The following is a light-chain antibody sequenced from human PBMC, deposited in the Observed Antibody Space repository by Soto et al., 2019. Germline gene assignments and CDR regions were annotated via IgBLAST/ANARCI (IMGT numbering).Light chain of an antibody. J-gene: IGKJ1*01. Sequence: DIQMTQSPSTLSASVGDRVTMTCRASQSISKHLNWYTTTPGKAPKLLIFAASSLQSGVPSRFRASISGPDFTLTIRSLQPEEWATYDCQQSYSSPPTFGQGTKVDIK. CDR2: AAS. CDR1: QSISKH. CDR3: QQSYSSPPT. V-gene: IGKV1-39*01.